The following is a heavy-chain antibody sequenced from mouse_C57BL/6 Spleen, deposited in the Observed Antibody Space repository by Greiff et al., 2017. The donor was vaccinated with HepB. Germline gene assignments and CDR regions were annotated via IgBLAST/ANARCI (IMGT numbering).Heavy chain of an antibody. CDR2: IYPGSGNT. V-gene: IGHV1-76*01. CDR1: GYTFTDYY. J-gene: IGHJ2*01. D-gene: IGHD3-2*02. Sequence: QVQLKQSGAELVRPGASVKLSCKASGYTFTDYYINWVKQRPGQGLEWIARIYPGSGNTYYNEKFKGKATLTAEKSSSTAYMQLSSLTSEDSAVYFCARERGSGPDYWGQGTTLTVSS. CDR3: ARERGSGPDY.